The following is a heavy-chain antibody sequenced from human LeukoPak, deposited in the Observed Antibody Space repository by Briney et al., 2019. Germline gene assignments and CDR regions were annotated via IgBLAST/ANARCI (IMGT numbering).Heavy chain of an antibody. CDR3: ARRHWNYPYYYYMDV. V-gene: IGHV4-34*01. CDR1: GDSISSTYY. CDR2: INHSGST. D-gene: IGHD1-7*01. Sequence: SETLSLTCTVSGDSISSTYYWNWFRQPPGKGLEWIGEINHSGSTNYNPSLKSRVTISVDTSKNQFSLKLSSVTAADTAVYYCARRHWNYPYYYYMDVWGKGTTVTVSS. J-gene: IGHJ6*03.